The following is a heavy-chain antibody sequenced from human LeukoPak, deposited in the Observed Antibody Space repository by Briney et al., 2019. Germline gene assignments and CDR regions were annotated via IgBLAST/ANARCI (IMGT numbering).Heavy chain of an antibody. J-gene: IGHJ4*02. D-gene: IGHD4-23*01. CDR1: GGSISSGDYY. CDR2: IYYTGST. Sequence: PSETLSLTCTVSGGSISSGDYYWSWIRQHPGKGLEWIGYIYYTGSTYYNPSLKSRITISVDTSKNQFSLKLSSVTAADTAVYYCASQTSVVRHPDYWGQGTLVTVSS. CDR3: ASQTSVVRHPDY. V-gene: IGHV4-31*03.